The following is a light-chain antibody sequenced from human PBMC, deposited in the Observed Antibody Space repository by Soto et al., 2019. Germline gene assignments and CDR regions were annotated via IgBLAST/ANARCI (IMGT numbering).Light chain of an antibody. CDR3: QQYCSSSPYT. CDR2: GSS. J-gene: IGKJ2*01. CDR1: QSVSNNY. V-gene: IGKV3-20*01. Sequence: EVVLTQSPGTLSLSPGERATLSCRASQSVSNNYLAWYQQKPGQTPKLLIFGSSDTATGIPDRFIGSGSGTDFTLLISSLEPEDFALYYCQQYCSSSPYTFGQGTKLEIK.